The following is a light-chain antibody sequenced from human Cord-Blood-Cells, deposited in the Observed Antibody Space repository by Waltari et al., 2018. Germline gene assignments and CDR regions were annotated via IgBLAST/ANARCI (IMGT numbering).Light chain of an antibody. V-gene: IGKV3D-7*01. Sequence: EIVMTQSPATLSLSPGERATLSCRASQSVSSSYLSWYQQNPGQAPRLLIYGASTRATGIPARFSGSGSGTDFTLTISSPQPEDFAVYYCQQDYNFFGGGTKVEIK. J-gene: IGKJ4*01. CDR3: QQDYNF. CDR2: GAS. CDR1: QSVSSSY.